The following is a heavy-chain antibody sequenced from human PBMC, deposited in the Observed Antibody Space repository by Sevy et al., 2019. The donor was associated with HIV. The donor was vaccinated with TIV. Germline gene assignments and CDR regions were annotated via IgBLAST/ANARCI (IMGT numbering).Heavy chain of an antibody. CDR3: AIRTVITGTTRDYYYYYGMDV. D-gene: IGHD1-7*01. J-gene: IGHJ6*02. Sequence: GGSLRLSCAASGFTFSSYAMSWVRQAPGKGLEWVSAISGSGGSTYYADSVKGRFTISRDNSKNPLYLQMNSLRAEDTAVYYCAIRTVITGTTRDYYYYYGMDVWGQGTTVTVSS. V-gene: IGHV3-23*01. CDR2: ISGSGGST. CDR1: GFTFSSYA.